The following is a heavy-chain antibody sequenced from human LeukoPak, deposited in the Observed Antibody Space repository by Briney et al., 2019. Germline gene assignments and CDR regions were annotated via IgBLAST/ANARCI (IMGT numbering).Heavy chain of an antibody. CDR3: ARDRALPIFDY. Sequence: GASVKVSCKASGYTFTSYGISWVRQAPGQGLEWMGWINPNSGGTNYAQKFQGRATMTRDTSISTAYMELSRLRSDDTAVYYCARDRALPIFDYWGQGTLVTVSS. J-gene: IGHJ4*02. CDR1: GYTFTSYG. CDR2: INPNSGGT. D-gene: IGHD1-26*01. V-gene: IGHV1-2*02.